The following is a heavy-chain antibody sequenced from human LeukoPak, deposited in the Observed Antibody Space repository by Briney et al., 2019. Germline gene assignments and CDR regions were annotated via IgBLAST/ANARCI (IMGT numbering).Heavy chain of an antibody. CDR3: ARGGGHQPTYYQYLDV. CDR2: TYSAGFT. Sequence: GGPLILSCAASGFTVSNSYMTWVRQAPDKGLEWVSLTYSAGFTYYPDSVKGRFTISRDIAKNTVFLQMNSLRVEDTAVYYCARGGGHQPTYYQYLDVWGKGTTVTVSS. D-gene: IGHD1-14*01. V-gene: IGHV3-53*01. CDR1: GFTVSNSY. J-gene: IGHJ6*03.